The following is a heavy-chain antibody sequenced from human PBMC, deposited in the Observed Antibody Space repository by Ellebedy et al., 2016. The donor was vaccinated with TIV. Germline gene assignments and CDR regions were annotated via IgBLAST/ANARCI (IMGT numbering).Heavy chain of an antibody. Sequence: GGSLRLXXAASGFSLSNSFMSWIRQVPGKGLEWVSTLTADGRSTYFADSVKGRFTTSRDNSKNTVYLQMNSLRSEDTAVYYCRPGHYSDAWGQGTLVTVSS. J-gene: IGHJ4*02. CDR3: RPGHYSDA. V-gene: IGHV3-23*01. CDR2: LTADGRST. CDR1: GFSLSNSF.